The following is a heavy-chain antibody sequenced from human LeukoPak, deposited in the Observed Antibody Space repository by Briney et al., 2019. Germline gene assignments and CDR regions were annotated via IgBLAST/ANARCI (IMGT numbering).Heavy chain of an antibody. CDR2: INTKSGRT. CDR3: ARADFIDAGPYLIGP. D-gene: IGHD3-3*01. V-gene: IGHV1-2*02. CDR1: GYSFTDYY. J-gene: IGHJ5*02. Sequence: RASVRVSCTPSGYSFTDYYIHWVRQAPGQGLERMGWINTKSGRTISARTFQGRVTMTRDPSITTVYMDMAWLTSADTAIYFCARADFIDAGPYLIGPWGQGTLVTVSS.